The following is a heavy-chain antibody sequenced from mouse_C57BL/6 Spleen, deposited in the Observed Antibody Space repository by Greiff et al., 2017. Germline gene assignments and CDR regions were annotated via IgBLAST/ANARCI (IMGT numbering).Heavy chain of an antibody. Sequence: VQLQQSGAELVRPGASVTLSCKASGYTFTDYEMHWVKQTPVHGLEWIGAIDPETGGTAYNQKFKGKAILTADKSSSTAYMELRSLTSEDSAVYYCTRSAIDTTVVATDYWGQGTTLTVSS. CDR3: TRSAIDTTVVATDY. J-gene: IGHJ2*01. CDR2: IDPETGGT. V-gene: IGHV1-15*01. D-gene: IGHD1-1*01. CDR1: GYTFTDYE.